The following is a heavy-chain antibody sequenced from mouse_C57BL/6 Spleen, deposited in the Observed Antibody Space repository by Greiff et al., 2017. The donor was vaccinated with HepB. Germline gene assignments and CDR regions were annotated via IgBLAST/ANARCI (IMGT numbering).Heavy chain of an antibody. CDR2: INPSSGYT. Sequence: LVESGAELARPGASVKMSCKASGYTFTSYTMHWVKQRPGQGLEWIGYINPSSGYTKYNQKFKDKATLTADKSSSTAYMQLSSLTSEDSAVYICARPNSSGYCFDYWGEGTTLTDSS. CDR3: ARPNSSGYCFDY. V-gene: IGHV1-4*01. D-gene: IGHD3-2*02. CDR1: GYTFTSYT. J-gene: IGHJ2*01.